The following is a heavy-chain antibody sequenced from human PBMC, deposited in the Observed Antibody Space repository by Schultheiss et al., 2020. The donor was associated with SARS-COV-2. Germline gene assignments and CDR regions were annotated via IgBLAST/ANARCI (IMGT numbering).Heavy chain of an antibody. CDR3: AKYRGWYARPPLLFDY. CDR1: GGTFSSYA. D-gene: IGHD6-19*01. CDR2: INAGNGNT. J-gene: IGHJ4*02. Sequence: ASVKVSCKASGGTFSSYAISWVRQAPGQGLEWMGGINAGNGNTKYSQKFQGRVTITRDTSASTAYMELSSLRSEDTAVYYCAKYRGWYARPPLLFDYWGQGILVTVSS. V-gene: IGHV1-3*01.